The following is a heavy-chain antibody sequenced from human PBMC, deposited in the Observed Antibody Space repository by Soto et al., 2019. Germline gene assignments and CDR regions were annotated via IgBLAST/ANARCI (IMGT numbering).Heavy chain of an antibody. V-gene: IGHV4-4*07. Sequence: SETLSLTCTVSGGSISSYYWSWIRQPAGKGLEWIGRIYTSGSTNYNPSLKSRVTMSVDTSKNQFSLKLSSVTAADTAVYYCARGASSGWVNWFDPWGQGTLVTVSS. CDR2: IYTSGST. J-gene: IGHJ5*02. CDR3: ARGASSGWVNWFDP. D-gene: IGHD6-19*01. CDR1: GGSISSYY.